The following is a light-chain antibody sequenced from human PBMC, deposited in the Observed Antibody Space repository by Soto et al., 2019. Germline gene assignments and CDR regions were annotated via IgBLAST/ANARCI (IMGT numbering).Light chain of an antibody. CDR3: QQRSNWPTWT. J-gene: IGKJ1*01. Sequence: EIVMTQSPATLSVSPGERVTLSCRASQSVASHLAWYQQKRGQAPRLLIYGASIRATGIPATFSGSGSGTEFTLTISSLQSEDFAVYYCQQRSNWPTWTFGQGTKVDIK. V-gene: IGKV3-15*01. CDR2: GAS. CDR1: QSVASH.